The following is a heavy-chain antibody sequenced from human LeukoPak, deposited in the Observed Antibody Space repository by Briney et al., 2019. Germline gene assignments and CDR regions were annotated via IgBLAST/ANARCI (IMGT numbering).Heavy chain of an antibody. V-gene: IGHV1-2*02. CDR3: ARFILGSGYAFDI. Sequence: ASVKVSCKASGYTFTGYYMHWVRQAPGQGLEWMGWINPNSGGTNYAQKFQGRVTMTRDTSISTAYMELSRLRSDDTAVYYCARFILGSGYAFDIWGQGTMVTVSS. J-gene: IGHJ3*02. CDR2: INPNSGGT. CDR1: GYTFTGYY. D-gene: IGHD3-22*01.